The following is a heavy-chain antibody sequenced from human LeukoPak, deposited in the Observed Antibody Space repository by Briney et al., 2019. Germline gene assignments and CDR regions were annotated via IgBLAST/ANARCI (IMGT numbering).Heavy chain of an antibody. J-gene: IGHJ4*02. D-gene: IGHD4-17*01. Sequence: PGGSLRLSCAASGFTFDDYGRSWVRQAPGKGLEWVSGINCNGGSTGYAYSVKGRFSIFRDNAKQSLYLQMNSLRAEDTALYYFARTDYGEIHYWGQGTLVTVSS. V-gene: IGHV3-20*04. CDR2: INCNGGST. CDR3: ARTDYGEIHY. CDR1: GFTFDDYG.